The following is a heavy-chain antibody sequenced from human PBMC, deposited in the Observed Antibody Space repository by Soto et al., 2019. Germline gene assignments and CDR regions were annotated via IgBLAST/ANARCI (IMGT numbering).Heavy chain of an antibody. CDR2: ISTYKGNT. CDR3: ATRSPAFYH. V-gene: IGHV1-18*01. CDR1: GYTFTSYG. J-gene: IGHJ4*02. Sequence: QVQLVQSGPEVKKPGASVKVSCKTSGYTFTSYGISWVRQAPGQGLEWMGWISTYKGNTNYAQKFQGRVTMTTDPSTSTAYMEPRSLRSDDPAVYYLATRSPAFYHRGQGTPVTGSS.